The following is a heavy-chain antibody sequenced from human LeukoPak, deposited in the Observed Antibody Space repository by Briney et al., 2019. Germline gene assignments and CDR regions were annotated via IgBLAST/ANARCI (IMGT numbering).Heavy chain of an antibody. V-gene: IGHV1-2*04. CDR2: INPNSGGT. J-gene: IGHJ1*01. Sequence: ASAKVSCKASGYTFTGYYMHWVRQAPGQGLEGMGWINPNSGGTNYAQKFQGWVTMTRDTSISTAYMELSRLRSDDTAVYYCAYSGSSEYFQHWGQGTLVTVSS. CDR3: AYSGSSEYFQH. D-gene: IGHD1-26*01. CDR1: GYTFTGYY.